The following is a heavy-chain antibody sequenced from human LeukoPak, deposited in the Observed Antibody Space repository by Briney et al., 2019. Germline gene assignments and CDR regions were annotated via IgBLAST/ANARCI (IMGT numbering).Heavy chain of an antibody. CDR1: GGSISSYY. CDR3: AREEGEWELLSYYFDY. CDR2: IYTSGST. D-gene: IGHD1-26*01. Sequence: SETLSLTCTVSGGSISSYYWSWIRQPPGKGLEWIGYIYTSGSTNYNPSLKSRVTMSVDTSKNQFSLKLSSVTAADTAVYYCAREEGEWELLSYYFDYWGQGTLVTVSS. V-gene: IGHV4-4*08. J-gene: IGHJ4*02.